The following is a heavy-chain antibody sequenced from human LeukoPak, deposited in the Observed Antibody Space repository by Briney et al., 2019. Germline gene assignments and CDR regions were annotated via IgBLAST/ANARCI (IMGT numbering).Heavy chain of an antibody. CDR2: IPYSGRT. Sequence: SETLSLTCDVSGGSIRSTTYYWAWIRQPPGKGLEWIASIPYSGRTYNSMSLKSRVTISIDTSKNQLSLKLTSLTVADTAVYYCARVGIYYDSSGYYWPHYFDPWGQGTLVTVSS. CDR1: GGSIRSTTYY. D-gene: IGHD3-22*01. V-gene: IGHV4-39*07. CDR3: ARVGIYYDSSGYYWPHYFDP. J-gene: IGHJ5*02.